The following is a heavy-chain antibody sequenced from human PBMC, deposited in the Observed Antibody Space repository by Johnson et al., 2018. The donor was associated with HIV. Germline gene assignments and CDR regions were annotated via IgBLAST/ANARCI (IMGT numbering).Heavy chain of an antibody. Sequence: QVQLVESGGGVVQPGRSLRLSCVASGFTFSSYGLNWVRQAPGKGLEWVAVLPYEGSDKYYADSVKGRLTTSRDNSKNSLYLQMNSLRAEDTALYYCARSVGYYDSSAYYYVDAFDIWGQGTMVTVSS. J-gene: IGHJ3*02. D-gene: IGHD3-22*01. CDR2: LPYEGSDK. CDR1: GFTFSSYG. CDR3: ARSVGYYDSSAYYYVDAFDI. V-gene: IGHV3-30*03.